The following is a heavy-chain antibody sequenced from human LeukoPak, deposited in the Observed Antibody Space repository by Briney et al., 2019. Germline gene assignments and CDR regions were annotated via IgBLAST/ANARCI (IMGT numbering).Heavy chain of an antibody. CDR1: GGSISSYY. V-gene: IGHV4-59*01. Sequence: SETLSLTCTVSGGSISSYYWSWIRQPPGKGLEWIRYIYYSGSTNYNPSLKSRVTISVDTSKNQFSLKLSSVTAADTAVYYCARATGYCSGGSCYLPANFDYWGQGTLVTVSS. CDR2: IYYSGST. CDR3: ARATGYCSGGSCYLPANFDY. D-gene: IGHD2-15*01. J-gene: IGHJ4*02.